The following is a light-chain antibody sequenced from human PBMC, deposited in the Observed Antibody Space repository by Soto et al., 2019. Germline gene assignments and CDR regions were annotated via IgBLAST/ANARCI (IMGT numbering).Light chain of an antibody. J-gene: IGLJ1*01. CDR1: SSDVGGYNS. CDR3: SSLASSCPYV. V-gene: IGLV2-14*01. CDR2: EVS. Sequence: QSALTQPASVSGSPGQSITISCTGTSSDVGGYNSVSWYQQHPGKAPKLMIYEVSYRPSGVSDRFSGSKSGNTASLTISGLQAEDEADYYCSSLASSCPYVFGTGTKVIVL.